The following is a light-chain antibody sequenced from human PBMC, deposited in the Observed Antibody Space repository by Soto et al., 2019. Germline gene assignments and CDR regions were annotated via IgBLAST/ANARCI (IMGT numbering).Light chain of an antibody. CDR2: AAS. CDR1: QSISSD. J-gene: IGKJ1*01. V-gene: IGKV1-39*01. Sequence: DIQMSQSPSSLSASVGDRVTITCRASQSISSDLNWYQQKPGKAPKLLIYAASSLQSGVPSRFSGSASVTDFTLTMSSLQPEHFATSYCQHSYSTPSTFGQGTKVDIK. CDR3: QHSYSTPST.